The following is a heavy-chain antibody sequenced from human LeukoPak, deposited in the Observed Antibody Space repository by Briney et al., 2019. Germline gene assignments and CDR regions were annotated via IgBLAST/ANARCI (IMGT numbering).Heavy chain of an antibody. CDR2: ISYDGSNK. J-gene: IGHJ3*02. Sequence: PGGSLRLSCAASGFTFSSYGMHWVRQAPGKGLEWVAVISYDGSNKYYVDSVKGRLTISRDNAKNSLFLQMDSLRAEDTAVYYCARAWSRVDAFDIWGQGTMVTVSS. D-gene: IGHD2-8*02. CDR1: GFTFSSYG. CDR3: ARAWSRVDAFDI. V-gene: IGHV3-30*03.